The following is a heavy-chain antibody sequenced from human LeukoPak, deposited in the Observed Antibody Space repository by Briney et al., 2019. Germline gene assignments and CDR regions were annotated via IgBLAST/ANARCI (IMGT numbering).Heavy chain of an antibody. CDR1: GYTFTSYD. D-gene: IGHD3-10*01. J-gene: IGHJ4*02. CDR2: MNPNSGNT. CDR3: ARSSYGSGSYSVDY. V-gene: IGHV1-8*01. Sequence: ASVKVSCEASGYTFTSYDINWVRQATGQGLEWMGWMNPNSGNTGYAQKFQGRVTMTRNTSISTAYMELSSLRSEDTAVYYCARSSYGSGSYSVDYWGQGTLVTVSS.